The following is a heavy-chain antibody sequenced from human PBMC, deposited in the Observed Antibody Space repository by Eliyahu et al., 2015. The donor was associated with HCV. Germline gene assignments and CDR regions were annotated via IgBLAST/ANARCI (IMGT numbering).Heavy chain of an antibody. Sequence: EVQLVESGGGLVKPGGSLRLSCAASGFTFSSYSMNWVRQAPGKGLEWVSSISSSSSYIYYADSVKGRFTISRDNAKNSLYLQMNSLRAEDTAVYYCARKLGYCSGGSCYYLDPWGQGTLVTVSS. CDR3: ARKLGYCSGGSCYYLDP. CDR2: ISSSSSYI. D-gene: IGHD2-15*01. J-gene: IGHJ5*02. V-gene: IGHV3-21*01. CDR1: GFTFSSYS.